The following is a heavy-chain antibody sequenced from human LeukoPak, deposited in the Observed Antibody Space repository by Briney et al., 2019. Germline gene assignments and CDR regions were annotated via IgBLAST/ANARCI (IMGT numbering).Heavy chain of an antibody. CDR1: GYTLTELS. V-gene: IGHV1-24*01. J-gene: IGHJ4*02. CDR2: FDPEDGET. D-gene: IGHD3-9*01. Sequence: ASVKVSCKVSGYTLTELSMHWVRQAPGKGLEWMGGFDPEDGETIYAQKFQDRVTMTEDTSTDTAYMELSSLRSEDTAVYYCATLPSRLKLRYFDWLLLEFDYWGQGTLVTVSS. CDR3: ATLPSRLKLRYFDWLLLEFDY.